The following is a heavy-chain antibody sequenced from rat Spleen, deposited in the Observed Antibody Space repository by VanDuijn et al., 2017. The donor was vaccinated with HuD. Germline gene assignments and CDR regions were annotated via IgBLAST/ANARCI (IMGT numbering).Heavy chain of an antibody. CDR1: GFTFNDYY. V-gene: IGHV5-29*01. CDR3: TRLSMGD. Sequence: EVQLVESDGGLVQPGRSLKLSCAASGFTFNDYYMAWVRQAPTKGLEWVATISCDGSRTYYRDSVKGRFTISRDNTKSTLYLQMDSLRSEDTATYYCTRLSMGDWGQGVMVTVSS. CDR2: ISCDGSRT. J-gene: IGHJ2*01. D-gene: IGHD1-7*01.